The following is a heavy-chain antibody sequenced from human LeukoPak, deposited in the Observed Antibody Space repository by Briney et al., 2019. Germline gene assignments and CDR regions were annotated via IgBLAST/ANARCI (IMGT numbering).Heavy chain of an antibody. CDR2: ISSSGSTI. CDR3: ASPAPYSSGWYCFDY. J-gene: IGHJ4*02. D-gene: IGHD6-19*01. CDR1: GFSISSYE. V-gene: IGHV3-48*03. Sequence: GGSLRLSCAASGFSISSYEMNWVRQAPGKGLEWVSYISSSGSTIYYADSVKGRFTISRDNAKNSLYLQMNSLRAEDTAVYYCASPAPYSSGWYCFDYWGQGTLITVSS.